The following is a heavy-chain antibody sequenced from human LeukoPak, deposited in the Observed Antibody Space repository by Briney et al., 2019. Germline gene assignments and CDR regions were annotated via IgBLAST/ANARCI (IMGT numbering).Heavy chain of an antibody. CDR3: ARAESLYYYDSSGYPPYFDY. CDR2: IIPIFGTA. Sequence: SVKVSCKASGGTFSSYAISWVRQAPGQGLEWMGGIIPIFGTANYAQKFQGRVTITADKSTSTAYMELSSLRSEDTAVYYCARAESLYYYDSSGYPPYFDYWGQGTLVTVSS. CDR1: GGTFSSYA. D-gene: IGHD3-22*01. J-gene: IGHJ4*02. V-gene: IGHV1-69*06.